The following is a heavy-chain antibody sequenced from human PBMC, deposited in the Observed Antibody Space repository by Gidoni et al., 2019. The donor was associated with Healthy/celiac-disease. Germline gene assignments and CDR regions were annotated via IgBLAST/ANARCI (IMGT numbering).Heavy chain of an antibody. CDR1: GGSISSSNW. CDR3: ARNVVPAAMYWGMGTNWFDP. CDR2: IYHSGST. V-gene: IGHV4-4*02. D-gene: IGHD2-2*01. J-gene: IGHJ5*02. Sequence: QVQLQESGPGLVKPSGTLSLTCAVSGGSISSSNWWSWVRQPPGKGREWIGEIYHSGSTNYNPSLKSLVTISVDKSKNQFSLKLSSVTAADTAVYYCARNVVPAAMYWGMGTNWFDPWGQGTLVTVSS.